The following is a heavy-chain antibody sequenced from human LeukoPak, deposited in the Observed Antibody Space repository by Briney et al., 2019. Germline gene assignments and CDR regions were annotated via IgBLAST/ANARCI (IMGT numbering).Heavy chain of an antibody. J-gene: IGHJ3*02. V-gene: IGHV4-31*03. CDR2: IYYSGST. Sequence: PSETLSLTCTVSGGSISSGGYYWSWIRQHPGKGLEWIGYIYYSGSTYYNPSLKSRVTISVDTSKNQFSLKLSSVTAADTAVYYCARVTRDTAMVYDAFDIWGQGTMVTVSS. CDR3: ARVTRDTAMVYDAFDI. CDR1: GGSISSGGYY. D-gene: IGHD5-18*01.